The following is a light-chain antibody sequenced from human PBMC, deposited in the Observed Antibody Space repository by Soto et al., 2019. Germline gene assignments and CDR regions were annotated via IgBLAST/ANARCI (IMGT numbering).Light chain of an antibody. V-gene: IGKV1-5*01. J-gene: IGKJ5*01. CDR3: QQYNTYSLT. CDR1: QGISSW. CDR2: DAS. Sequence: DIQMTQSPSTLSASVGDRVTITCRASQGISSWLAWYQQKPGKAPKLLIYDASSLESGVPSRFSGSGSGTEFTLTISSLQPDDFATYYCQQYNTYSLTFGQGTRLEIK.